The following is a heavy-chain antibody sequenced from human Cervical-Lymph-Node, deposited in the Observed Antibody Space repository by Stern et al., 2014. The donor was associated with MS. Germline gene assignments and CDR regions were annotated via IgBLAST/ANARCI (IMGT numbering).Heavy chain of an antibody. CDR1: GFSLTTAGVG. CDR2: IYWDDDK. D-gene: IGHD2-15*01. V-gene: IGHV2-5*02. Sequence: ESGPTLVKPTQTLTLTCTLSGFSLTTAGVGVGWIRQPPGKALEWLALIYWDDDKVYSPSLKNRLTITKATSKTQLVLTVPTVDPVDTATYYCAHSRVKYCRGGTCYSSLFDYWGQGPLVTVSS. CDR3: AHSRVKYCRGGTCYSSLFDY. J-gene: IGHJ4*02.